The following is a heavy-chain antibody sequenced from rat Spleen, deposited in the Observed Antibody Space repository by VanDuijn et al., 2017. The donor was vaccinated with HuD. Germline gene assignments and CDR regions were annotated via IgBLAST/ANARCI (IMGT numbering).Heavy chain of an antibody. CDR3: TTAGTD. J-gene: IGHJ2*01. CDR2: ISYDGSST. V-gene: IGHV5-20*01. Sequence: EVQLVESGGGLVQPGRSLKLSCAASGFTFSDYYMSWVRQAPTKGLEWVATISYDGSSTYYRDSVKGRFTIARDNAKSTLYLQMDSLRSEDTATYYCTTAGTDWGQGVMVTVSS. D-gene: IGHD5-1*01. CDR1: GFTFSDYY.